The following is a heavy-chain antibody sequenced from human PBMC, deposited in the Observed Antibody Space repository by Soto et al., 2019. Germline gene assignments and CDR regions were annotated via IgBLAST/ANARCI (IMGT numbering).Heavy chain of an antibody. CDR3: AKDSSGWYRGEGVFDY. V-gene: IGHV3-30-3*02. D-gene: IGHD6-19*01. CDR1: GFTFSLYA. J-gene: IGHJ4*02. CDR2: ISYDGSSK. Sequence: QVELVESGGGVVQPGRSLRLSCAASGFTFSLYAMHWVRQAPGKGLEWVAVISYDGSSKYYADSVKGRFTISRDNSKNTLYLQMNSVGAEDTGVYYCAKDSSGWYRGEGVFDYWGQGTLVTVSS.